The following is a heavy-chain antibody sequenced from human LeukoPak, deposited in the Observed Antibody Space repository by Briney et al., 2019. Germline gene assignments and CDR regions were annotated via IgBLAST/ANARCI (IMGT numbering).Heavy chain of an antibody. Sequence: GGSLRLSCAASGFTFSSYAMSWVRQAPGKGLEWVSAISGSGGSTYYADSVKGRFTISRDNSKNTLYLQMNSLRAEDTAVYYCATLEVYCSSTSCYGLDYWGQRTLVTVSS. CDR1: GFTFSSYA. J-gene: IGHJ4*02. CDR2: ISGSGGST. V-gene: IGHV3-23*01. D-gene: IGHD2-2*01. CDR3: ATLEVYCSSTSCYGLDY.